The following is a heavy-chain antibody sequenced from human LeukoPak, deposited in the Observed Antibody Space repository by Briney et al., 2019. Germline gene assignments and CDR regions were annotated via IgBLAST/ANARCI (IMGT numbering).Heavy chain of an antibody. D-gene: IGHD1-1*01. Sequence: PGGSLRPSCAASGFTFSNYAMSWVRQAPGKGLEWVSVISGSGGTTYSADSVKGRFTISRDNSKNTLYLQMNSLRAEDTAAYYCARGPTISETGYFDYWGRGTLVTVSS. CDR3: ARGPTISETGYFDY. V-gene: IGHV3-23*01. CDR1: GFTFSNYA. CDR2: ISGSGGTT. J-gene: IGHJ4*03.